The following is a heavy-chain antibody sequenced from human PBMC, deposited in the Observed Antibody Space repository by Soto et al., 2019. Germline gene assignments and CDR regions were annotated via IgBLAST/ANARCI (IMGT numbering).Heavy chain of an antibody. Sequence: SETLSLTCTVSGGSISSSSYYWGWIRQPPGKGLEWIGSIYYSGSTYYNPSLKSRVTISVDTSKNQFSLKLSSVTAADTAVYYCARCPGDYYFDYWGQGTLVTVSS. CDR1: GGSISSSSYY. CDR2: IYYSGST. J-gene: IGHJ4*02. V-gene: IGHV4-39*07. CDR3: ARCPGDYYFDY. D-gene: IGHD4-17*01.